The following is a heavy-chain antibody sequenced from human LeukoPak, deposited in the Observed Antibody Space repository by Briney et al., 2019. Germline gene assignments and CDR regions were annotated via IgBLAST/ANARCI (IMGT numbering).Heavy chain of an antibody. D-gene: IGHD6-13*01. CDR3: ARVYSSSWYSYYYGMDV. J-gene: IGHJ6*02. Sequence: ASVKVSCKASGYTFTSYDINWVRQATGQGLEWMGWMNPNSGNTGYAQKFQGRVTMTRNTSISTAYMELSSLRSEDTAVYYCARVYSSSWYSYYYGMDVWGQGNTVTVSS. CDR1: GYTFTSYD. V-gene: IGHV1-8*01. CDR2: MNPNSGNT.